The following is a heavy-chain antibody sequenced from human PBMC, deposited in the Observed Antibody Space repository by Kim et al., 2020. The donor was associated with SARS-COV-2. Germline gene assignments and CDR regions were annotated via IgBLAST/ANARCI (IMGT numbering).Heavy chain of an antibody. CDR1: GISFKKYG. CDR3: AKIHLGDLDTTTSYAPDY. Sequence: GGSLRLSCVVSGISFKKYGMHWVRQAPGKGLEWVALITHDGSNKYYADSVKGRFTNSRDNSKSTLYLQMNSLRAEDTAVYYCAKIHLGDLDTTTSYAPDYGGQEEVLTVSS. D-gene: IGHD5-12*01. CDR2: ITHDGSNK. V-gene: IGHV3-30*18. J-gene: IGHJ4*02.